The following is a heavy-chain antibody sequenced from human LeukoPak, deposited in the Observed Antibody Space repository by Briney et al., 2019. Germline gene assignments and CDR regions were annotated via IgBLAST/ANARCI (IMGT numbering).Heavy chain of an antibody. CDR2: IYYSGST. CDR3: AREITIFGVVIDNWFDP. D-gene: IGHD3-3*01. CDR1: GDSMTSDY. Sequence: PSETLSLTCTVSGDSMTSDYWSWIRQPPGKGLEWIGYIYYSGSTNYNPSLKSRVTISVDTSKNQFSLKLSSVTAADTAVYYCAREITIFGVVIDNWFDPWGQGTLVTVSS. V-gene: IGHV4-59*01. J-gene: IGHJ5*02.